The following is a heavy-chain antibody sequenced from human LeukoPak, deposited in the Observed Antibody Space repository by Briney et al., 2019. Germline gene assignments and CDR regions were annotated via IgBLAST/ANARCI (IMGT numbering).Heavy chain of an antibody. V-gene: IGHV3-21*01. CDR3: ARDRSSYYDSSGYSLPDAFDI. CDR2: ISSSSSYI. J-gene: IGHJ3*02. CDR1: GFTFSSYS. D-gene: IGHD3-22*01. Sequence: GGSLRLSWAASGFTFSSYSMNWVRQAPGKGLEWVSSISSSSSYIYHADSVKGRFTISRDNAKNSLYLQMNSLRAEDTAVYYWARDRSSYYDSSGYSLPDAFDIWGQGTMVTVSS.